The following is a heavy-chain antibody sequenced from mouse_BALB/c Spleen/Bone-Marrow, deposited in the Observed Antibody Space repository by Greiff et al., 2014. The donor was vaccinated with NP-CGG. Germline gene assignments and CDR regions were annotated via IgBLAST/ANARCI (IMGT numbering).Heavy chain of an antibody. D-gene: IGHD2-1*01. Sequence: DVKLQESGPSLVKPSQTLSLTCSVTGDSITSGYWNWIRKFPGNKLEYMGYISYSGSTYYNPSLKSRISITRDTSKNQYYLQLNSVTIEDTATYYCARYKDYYVPDGDYFDYWGQGTPLTVSS. J-gene: IGHJ2*01. V-gene: IGHV3-8*02. CDR2: ISYSGST. CDR3: ARYKDYYVPDGDYFDY. CDR1: GDSITSGY.